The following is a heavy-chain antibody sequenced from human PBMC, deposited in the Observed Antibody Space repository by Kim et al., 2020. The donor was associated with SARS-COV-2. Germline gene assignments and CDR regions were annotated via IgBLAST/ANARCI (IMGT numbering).Heavy chain of an antibody. CDR1: GYSISSSNW. Sequence: SETLSLTCAVSGYSISSSNWWGWIRQPPGKGLEWIGYIYYSGSIYYNPSLKSRVTMSVDTSKNQFSLKLSSVTAVDTAVYYCARGGSRLGELSWAPGAFDIWGQGTMVTVSS. D-gene: IGHD3-16*02. CDR2: IYYSGSI. J-gene: IGHJ3*02. CDR3: ARGGSRLGELSWAPGAFDI. V-gene: IGHV4-28*05.